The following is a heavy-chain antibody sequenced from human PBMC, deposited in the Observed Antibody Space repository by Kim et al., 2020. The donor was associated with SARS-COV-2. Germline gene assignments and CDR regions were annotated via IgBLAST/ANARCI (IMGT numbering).Heavy chain of an antibody. J-gene: IGHJ6*02. CDR2: INNNGDST. CDR1: GFTFSSYA. V-gene: IGHV3-64D*09. CDR3: VHAYNWNDGGSGGMDV. Sequence: GGSLRLSCSASGFTFSSYAMHWVRQAPGKGLEYVSGINNNGDSTDYADSVKGRFTISRDNSKNRLYLQLNSLRTEDMAVYYCVHAYNWNDGGSGGMDVWGQGTSVTVSS. D-gene: IGHD1-1*01.